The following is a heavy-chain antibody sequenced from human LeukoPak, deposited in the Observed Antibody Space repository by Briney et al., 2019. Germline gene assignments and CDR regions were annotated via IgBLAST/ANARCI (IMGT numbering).Heavy chain of an antibody. D-gene: IGHD4-23*01. V-gene: IGHV4-59*08. CDR1: GASISNYY. Sequence: PSETLSLTCTVSGASISNYYWSWIRQPPGKGLEWIGHIFYSGSTNYNPSLKSRVTISLDTSKNQFSLQLSSVTAADTAVYYCARFTTVVPAFWYFDFWGRGTLVTVSS. CDR2: IFYSGST. J-gene: IGHJ2*01. CDR3: ARFTTVVPAFWYFDF.